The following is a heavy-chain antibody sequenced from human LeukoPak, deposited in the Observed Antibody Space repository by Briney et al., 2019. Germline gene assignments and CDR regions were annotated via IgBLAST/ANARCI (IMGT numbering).Heavy chain of an antibody. CDR2: ISGSGGST. J-gene: IGHJ5*01. CDR1: GFTFSNYA. V-gene: IGHV3-23*01. Sequence: GGSLRLSCSASGFTFSNYAMSWVRQAPGKGLEWVSVISGSGGSTFYSDSVKGRFTISRDNSKSTLYLQMNSLRAADTAIYYCAKDAPTYXPMTGPEDSWGQGTLVTVSS. D-gene: IGHD3-9*01. CDR3: AKDAPTYXPMTGPEDS.